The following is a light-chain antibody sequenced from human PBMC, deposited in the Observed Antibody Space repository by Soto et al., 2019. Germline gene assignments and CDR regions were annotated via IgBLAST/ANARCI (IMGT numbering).Light chain of an antibody. CDR2: EVS. CDR1: SSDVGGYNY. Sequence: QSDLTQPPSASGSPGQSVTISCTGTSSDVGGYNYVSWYQQHPGKAPILMIYEVSKRPSGVPDRFSGSKSGNTASLTVSGLQAEDEADYACSSYAGSNLWVFGGGTKLTVL. J-gene: IGLJ3*02. V-gene: IGLV2-8*01. CDR3: SSYAGSNLWV.